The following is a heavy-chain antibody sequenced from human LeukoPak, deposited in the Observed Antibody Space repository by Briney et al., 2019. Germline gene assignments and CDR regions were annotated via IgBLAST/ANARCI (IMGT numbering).Heavy chain of an antibody. CDR3: ARCSGYDYVYYYYMDV. D-gene: IGHD5-12*01. Sequence: PSETLSLTCTVSGYSISSGYYWGWIRQPPGKGLEWIGSIYHSGSTYYNPSLKSRVTISVDTSKNQFSLKLSSVTAADTAVYYCARCSGYDYVYYYYMDVWGKGTTVTVSS. V-gene: IGHV4-38-2*02. CDR2: IYHSGST. J-gene: IGHJ6*03. CDR1: GYSISSGYY.